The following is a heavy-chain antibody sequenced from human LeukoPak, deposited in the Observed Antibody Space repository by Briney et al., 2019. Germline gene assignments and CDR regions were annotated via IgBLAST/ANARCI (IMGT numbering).Heavy chain of an antibody. D-gene: IGHD6-13*01. J-gene: IGHJ5*02. CDR1: GFTFSSYS. Sequence: GGSLRLSCAASGFTFSSYSMNWVRQAPGKGLEWVSSISSSSSYIYYADSVKGRFTISRDNAKNSLYLQMNSLRAEDTAVYYCARGGIAAAGPRGDWFDPWGQGTLVTVSS. CDR3: ARGGIAAAGPRGDWFDP. V-gene: IGHV3-21*01. CDR2: ISSSSSYI.